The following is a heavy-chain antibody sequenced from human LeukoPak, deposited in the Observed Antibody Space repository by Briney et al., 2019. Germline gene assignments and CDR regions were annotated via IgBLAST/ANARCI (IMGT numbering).Heavy chain of an antibody. D-gene: IGHD3-22*01. J-gene: IGHJ5*02. V-gene: IGHV3-23*01. CDR3: AKDRATTYYYDSSGYYNWFDP. CDR1: GFTVSNNY. CDR2: ISGSGGST. Sequence: PGGSLRLSCAASGFTVSNNYMSWVRQAPGKGLEWVSAISGSGGSTYYADSVKGRFTISRDNSKNTLYLQMNSLRAEDTAVYYCAKDRATTYYYDSSGYYNWFDPWGQGTLVTVSS.